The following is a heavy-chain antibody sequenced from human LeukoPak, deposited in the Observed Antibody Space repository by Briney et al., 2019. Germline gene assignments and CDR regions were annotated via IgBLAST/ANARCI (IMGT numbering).Heavy chain of an antibody. D-gene: IGHD6-6*01. CDR3: ARRGSSSSEYFQR. CDR1: GYIFTDYY. CDR2: INPKSGDT. J-gene: IGHJ1*01. Sequence: ASVKVSCKASGYIFTDYYMHWVRQAPGQGLEWMGWINPKSGDTNYAQKFQGRVTMTRDTSITTSYMELSRLRSEDTAVYYCARRGSSSSEYFQRWGQGTLVTVSS. V-gene: IGHV1-2*02.